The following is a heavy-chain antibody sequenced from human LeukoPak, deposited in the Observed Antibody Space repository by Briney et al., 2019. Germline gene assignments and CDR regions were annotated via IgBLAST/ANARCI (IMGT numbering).Heavy chain of an antibody. CDR1: GASISTGGLS. J-gene: IGHJ4*02. CDR2: AYYSGHT. Sequence: SETLSLTCAVSGASISTGGLSWSWVRQPPGKGLEWIGYAYYSGHTNYNSSLKSRVTMSLDTSKSQFSLRLSSVTAADTAVYFCARHPFATPFDYWGPGTLVTVSS. CDR3: ARHPFATPFDY. D-gene: IGHD2-15*01. V-gene: IGHV4-61*08.